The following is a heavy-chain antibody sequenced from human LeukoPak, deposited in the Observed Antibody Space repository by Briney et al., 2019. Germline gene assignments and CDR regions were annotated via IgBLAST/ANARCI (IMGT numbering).Heavy chain of an antibody. V-gene: IGHV4-4*07. J-gene: IGHJ6*03. D-gene: IGHD3-3*01. CDR2: IYTSGST. Sequence: PSETLSLTCTVSGVSISDYYWSWIRQPAGKGLEWIGRIYTSGSTNYNPSLKSRVTMSVDTSKNQFSLKLSSVTAADTAVYYCARGPGRIFGVVTDIIYYYYYYMDVWGKGTTVTVSS. CDR1: GVSISDYY. CDR3: ARGPGRIFGVVTDIIYYYYYYMDV.